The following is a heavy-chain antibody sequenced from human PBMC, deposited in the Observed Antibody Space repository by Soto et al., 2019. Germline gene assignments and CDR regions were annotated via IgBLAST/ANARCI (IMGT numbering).Heavy chain of an antibody. Sequence: ASVKVSCKASGYTFTSYAMHWVRQAPGQRLEWKGWINAGNGNTKYSQKFQGRVTITRDTSASTAYMELSSLRSEDTAVYYCAILLGYCSGGSCYSGYFQHWGQGTLVTVSS. V-gene: IGHV1-3*01. J-gene: IGHJ1*01. CDR2: INAGNGNT. CDR1: GYTFTSYA. D-gene: IGHD2-15*01. CDR3: AILLGYCSGGSCYSGYFQH.